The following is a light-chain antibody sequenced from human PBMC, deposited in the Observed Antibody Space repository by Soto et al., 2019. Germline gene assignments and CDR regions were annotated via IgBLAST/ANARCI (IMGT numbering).Light chain of an antibody. Sequence: QSVLTQPPSASGTPGQRVTISCSGSRSNIGTYTVNWYQHLPGTAPKLLIFSNDQRPSGVPDRFSGSKSGTSASLAISGLQSEDEADNYCAAWVDSLHGLFGGGTKVTVL. CDR1: RSNIGTYT. J-gene: IGLJ2*01. CDR3: AAWVDSLHGL. V-gene: IGLV1-44*01. CDR2: SND.